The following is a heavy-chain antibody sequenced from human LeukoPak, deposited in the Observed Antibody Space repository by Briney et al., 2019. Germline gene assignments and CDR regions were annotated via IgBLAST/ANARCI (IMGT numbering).Heavy chain of an antibody. CDR3: AKVERRGGPDDY. Sequence: GGSLRLSCAASGFTFNHYGLSWVRQAPGKGLEWVSSISGTGGSTYYAESVKGRFTISRDNSKNTLFLQMNSLRAEDTAVYYCAKVERRGGPDDYWGQGTLVTVSS. CDR1: GFTFNHYG. D-gene: IGHD1-1*01. J-gene: IGHJ4*02. V-gene: IGHV3-23*01. CDR2: ISGTGGST.